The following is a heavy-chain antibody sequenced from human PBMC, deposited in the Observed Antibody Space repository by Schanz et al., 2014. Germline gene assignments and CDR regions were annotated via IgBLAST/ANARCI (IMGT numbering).Heavy chain of an antibody. CDR2: INTNTGNP. CDR3: TTETIAMAGTFSI. Sequence: QVQLVQSGAEVKKPGASVKVSCRASGYTLTDFALNWVRQAPGQGLEWMGWINTNTGNPTYAQGFTGRFVFSLDTSVSTAYLQISSLKAEDTAAYYCTTETIAMAGTFSIWGQGTLVTVSS. CDR1: GYTLTDFA. D-gene: IGHD6-19*01. V-gene: IGHV7-4-1*02. J-gene: IGHJ4*02.